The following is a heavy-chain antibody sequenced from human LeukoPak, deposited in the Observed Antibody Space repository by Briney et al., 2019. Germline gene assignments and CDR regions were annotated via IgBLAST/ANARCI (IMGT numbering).Heavy chain of an antibody. CDR2: IYYSGST. Sequence: SETLSLTCTVSGGSISSYYWSWIRQPPGKGLEWIGYIYYSGSTNYNPSLKSRVTISVDTSKNQFSLKLSSVTAADTAVYYCARGPTSLCSSSWWYHFDYWGQGTLVTVSS. CDR3: ARGPTSLCSSSWWYHFDY. CDR1: GGSISSYY. D-gene: IGHD6-13*01. J-gene: IGHJ4*02. V-gene: IGHV4-59*01.